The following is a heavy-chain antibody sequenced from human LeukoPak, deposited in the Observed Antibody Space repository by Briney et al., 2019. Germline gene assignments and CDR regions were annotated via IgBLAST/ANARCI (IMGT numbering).Heavy chain of an antibody. J-gene: IGHJ6*02. CDR3: ASAISDDMDV. D-gene: IGHD2-21*01. CDR2: ISSSSSYI. Sequence: GGSLRLSCAASGFTFSSYSMNWVRQAPGKGLELVSSISSSSSYIYYADSVKGRFTISRDNAKNSLYLQMNSLRAEDTAVYYCASAISDDMDVWGQGTTVTVSS. CDR1: GFTFSSYS. V-gene: IGHV3-21*01.